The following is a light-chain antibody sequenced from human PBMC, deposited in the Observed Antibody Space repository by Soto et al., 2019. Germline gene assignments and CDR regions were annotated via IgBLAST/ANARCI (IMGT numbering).Light chain of an antibody. CDR2: KAS. Sequence: DIQMTQSPSTLSASVGDRVTITCRASQSISSWLAWYQQKPGKAPKLLLYKASSLESGVPSRFSGSGSGTEFTLIIISLLPDDFATYYCQQYNSYSWTFGQGTKVDIK. J-gene: IGKJ1*01. V-gene: IGKV1-5*03. CDR3: QQYNSYSWT. CDR1: QSISSW.